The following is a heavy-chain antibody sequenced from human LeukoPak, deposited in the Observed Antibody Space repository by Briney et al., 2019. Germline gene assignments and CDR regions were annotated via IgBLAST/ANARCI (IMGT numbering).Heavy chain of an antibody. Sequence: GGSLRLSCAASGFTFSSYWMSWVRQAPGKGLEWVANIKQDGSEKYHVDSVKGRFTISRDNAKNSLYLQMNSLRAEDTAVYYCARDDSSGYYWVSYYYMDVWGKGTTVTVSS. CDR3: ARDDSSGYYWVSYYYMDV. D-gene: IGHD3-22*01. CDR1: GFTFSSYW. J-gene: IGHJ6*03. CDR2: IKQDGSEK. V-gene: IGHV3-7*01.